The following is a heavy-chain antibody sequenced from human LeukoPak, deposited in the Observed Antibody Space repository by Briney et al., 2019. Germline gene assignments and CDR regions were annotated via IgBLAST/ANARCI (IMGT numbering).Heavy chain of an antibody. CDR2: IIPIFGTA. V-gene: IGHV1-69*13. CDR1: GGTFSSYA. Sequence: SVKVSCKASGGTFSSYAISWVRQAPGQGLEWMGGIIPIFGTANYAQKFQGRVTITADESTSTAYMELSSLRSEDTAVYYCARVDYYDSSGYYYSNYYGMDVWGQGTTVTVSS. D-gene: IGHD3-22*01. J-gene: IGHJ6*02. CDR3: ARVDYYDSSGYYYSNYYGMDV.